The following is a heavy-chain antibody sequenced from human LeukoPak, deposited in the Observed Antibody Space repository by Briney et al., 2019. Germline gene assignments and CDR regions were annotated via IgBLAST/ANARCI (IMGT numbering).Heavy chain of an antibody. D-gene: IGHD3-10*01. CDR1: GYLFTGYY. V-gene: IGHV1-2*02. CDR3: ARRDGSGNYYYYGMDA. J-gene: IGHJ6*02. CDR2: INPNSGGT. Sequence: GASVKVSCKASGYLFTGYYMHWVRQAPGQGLEWMGWINPNSGGTNYAQNFQGRVTMTRDTSISTAYMELSRLSSDDTAVYYCARRDGSGNYYYYGMDAWGQGTTVTVSS.